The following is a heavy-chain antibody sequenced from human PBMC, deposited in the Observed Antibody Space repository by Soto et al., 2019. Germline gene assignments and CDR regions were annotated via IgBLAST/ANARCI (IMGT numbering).Heavy chain of an antibody. Sequence: QVQLQESGPGLVKPSETLSLTCTVSGGSISSYYWSWIRQPPGKGLEWIGYIYYSGSNNYNPSLKSRVTISVDTSKNQFSLXLXSVTXAXXXVXXCXXXXPSDLYSNYYYYYMDVWGKGTTVTVSS. D-gene: IGHD4-4*01. CDR1: GGSISSYY. V-gene: IGHV4-59*08. CDR3: XXXXPSDLYSNYYYYYMDV. CDR2: IYYSGSN. J-gene: IGHJ6*03.